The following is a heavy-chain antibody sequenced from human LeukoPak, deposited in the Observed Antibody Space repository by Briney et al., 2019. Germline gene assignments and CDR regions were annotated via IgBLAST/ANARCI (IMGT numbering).Heavy chain of an antibody. V-gene: IGHV4-34*01. CDR3: ARRRRGYSYGFDY. D-gene: IGHD5-18*01. Sequence: SETLTLTCAVYGGSFSGYYWSWIRQPPGKGLEWIGEINHSGSTNYNPSLKSRVTISVDTYKNQFSLKLSSVTAAETAVYYCARRRRGYSYGFDYWGQGTLVTVSS. J-gene: IGHJ4*02. CDR1: GGSFSGYY. CDR2: INHSGST.